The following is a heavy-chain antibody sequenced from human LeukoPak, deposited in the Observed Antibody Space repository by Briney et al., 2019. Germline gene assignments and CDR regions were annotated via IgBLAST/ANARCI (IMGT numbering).Heavy chain of an antibody. V-gene: IGHV3-33*01. CDR2: IWFDGGKI. CDR1: GFPFSSYV. CDR3: AREFEATGFWALDY. D-gene: IGHD3-16*01. J-gene: IGHJ4*02. Sequence: GGSLRLSCAASGFPFSSYVMHWLRQAPGKGLEWVAVIWFDGGKIYYADSVKGRFTISRDNSKNTLYLQMNSLRAEDTAVYYCAREFEATGFWALDYWGQGTLVTASS.